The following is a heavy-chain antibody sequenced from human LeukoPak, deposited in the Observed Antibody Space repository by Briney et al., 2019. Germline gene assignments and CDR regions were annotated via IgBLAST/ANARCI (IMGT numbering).Heavy chain of an antibody. CDR1: GGTFSSYT. Sequence: ASVKVSCKASGGTFSSYTISWVRQAPGQGLEWMGWISAYNGNTDYAQSLQGRVTMTIDTSTSTVYMELRSLRSDGTAVYYCARDVGRSYDLDYWGQGTLVTVSS. V-gene: IGHV1-18*01. D-gene: IGHD3-16*01. CDR2: ISAYNGNT. CDR3: ARDVGRSYDLDY. J-gene: IGHJ4*02.